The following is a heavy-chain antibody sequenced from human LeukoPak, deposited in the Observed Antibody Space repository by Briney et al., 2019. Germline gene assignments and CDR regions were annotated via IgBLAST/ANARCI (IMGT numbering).Heavy chain of an antibody. V-gene: IGHV3-9*01. J-gene: IGHJ4*02. CDR3: ARGVGNFDY. D-gene: IGHD2-15*01. Sequence: GRSLRLSCAASGFTFDDYAMHWVRQAPGKGLEWVSGISWNSGSIGYADSVKGRFTISRDNSKNTLYLQMNSLRAEDTAVYYCARGVGNFDYWGQGTLVTVSS. CDR2: ISWNSGSI. CDR1: GFTFDDYA.